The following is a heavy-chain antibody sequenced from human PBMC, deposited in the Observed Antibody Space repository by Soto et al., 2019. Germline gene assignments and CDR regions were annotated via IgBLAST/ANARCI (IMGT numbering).Heavy chain of an antibody. D-gene: IGHD6-13*01. V-gene: IGHV3-23*01. CDR1: GFIFSNYA. Sequence: LRLSCAASGFIFSNYAMRWVRQAPGKGLEWVSTISGGGGTYYTDSVKGRLTVSRDSSKNTLYLQMNSLRAEDTALYYCTRGLLAAAGYYYYAMDVWGQGTKVTVSS. CDR2: ISGGGGT. J-gene: IGHJ6*02. CDR3: TRGLLAAAGYYYYAMDV.